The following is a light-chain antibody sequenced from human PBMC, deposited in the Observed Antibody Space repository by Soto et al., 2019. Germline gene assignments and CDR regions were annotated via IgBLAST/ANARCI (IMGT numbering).Light chain of an antibody. CDR2: ATS. CDR1: QDISSY. J-gene: IGKJ4*01. V-gene: IGKV1-9*01. Sequence: IQLTQSPSSLSASVGDRVTVTCRASQDISSYLAWYQQKPGKAPKLLIYATSTLQSGVPSRFSGSGSGTEFTLTISSLQPDDSATYYCQQSYSTPLTFGGGTKVDIK. CDR3: QQSYSTPLT.